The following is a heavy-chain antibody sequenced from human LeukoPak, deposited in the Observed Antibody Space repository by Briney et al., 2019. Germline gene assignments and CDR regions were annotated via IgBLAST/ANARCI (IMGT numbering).Heavy chain of an antibody. Sequence: ASVKLSCKTSAFTFTDYYMHWVRQAPGQGLEWMAWINPDSGDTNYPQTFQGRFTMTRDKSNNTAYMELSRLTSEDTAVYYCARVWTMVRGVGFFDPWGQGTLVTVSS. J-gene: IGHJ5*02. CDR1: AFTFTDYY. V-gene: IGHV1-2*02. D-gene: IGHD3-10*01. CDR2: INPDSGDT. CDR3: ARVWTMVRGVGFFDP.